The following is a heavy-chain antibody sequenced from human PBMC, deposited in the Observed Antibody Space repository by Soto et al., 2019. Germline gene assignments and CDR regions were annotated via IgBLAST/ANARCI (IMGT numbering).Heavy chain of an antibody. CDR2: IIPIFGTA. V-gene: IGHV1-69*13. D-gene: IGHD3-9*01. Sequence: SVKVSFKASGGTFSSYAISWVRQAPGQGLEWMGGIIPIFGTANYAQKFQGRVTITADESTGTAYMELSSLRSEDTAVYYCARSDPRLVPRREYYGMDVWGQGTTVTISS. J-gene: IGHJ6*02. CDR3: ARSDPRLVPRREYYGMDV. CDR1: GGTFSSYA.